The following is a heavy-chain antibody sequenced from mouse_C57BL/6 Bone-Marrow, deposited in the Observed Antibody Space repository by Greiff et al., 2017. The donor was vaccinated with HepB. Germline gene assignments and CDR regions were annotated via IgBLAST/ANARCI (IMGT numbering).Heavy chain of an antibody. CDR2: IDPANGNT. CDR1: GFNIKNTY. D-gene: IGHD1-1*01. Sequence: EVKLVESVAELVRPGASVKLSCTASGFNIKNTYMHWVKQRPEQGLEWIGRIDPANGNTKYAPKFQGKATITEDTSSNTSYLQLSSLTSEDTAIYYCARPAYGSRWYFDVWGTGTTVTVSS. V-gene: IGHV14-3*01. J-gene: IGHJ1*03. CDR3: ARPAYGSRWYFDV.